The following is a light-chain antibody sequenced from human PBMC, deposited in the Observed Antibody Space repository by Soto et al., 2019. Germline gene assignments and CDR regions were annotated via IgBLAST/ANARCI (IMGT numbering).Light chain of an antibody. V-gene: IGKV4-1*01. CDR3: HQYYSVPLT. CDR2: WSS. J-gene: IGKJ4*01. Sequence: IQSPDSLAVSLGERATINCKSSQIVLYSSNNKNYLAWYQQKPGQPPKLLIYWSSTRESGVPDRFSGSGSGTDFTLTICSLQAEDVALYYCHQYYSVPLTFGGGTKVDIK. CDR1: QIVLYSSNNKNY.